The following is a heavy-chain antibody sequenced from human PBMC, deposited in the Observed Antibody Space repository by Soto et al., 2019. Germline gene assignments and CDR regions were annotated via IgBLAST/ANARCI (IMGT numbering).Heavy chain of an antibody. V-gene: IGHV1-18*01. CDR2: ISPYSGKT. CDR1: GYTFTNND. D-gene: IGHD3-22*01. J-gene: IGHJ4*02. CDR3: AREGLLLLPDY. Sequence: QLQLVQSGTEVRKPGASAKVSCKTSGYTFTNNDVCWVRQTPGQGLEWMGWISPYSGKTNYAQKFKGRVTMTTDTSTSTVYMELTSLTSDDTAVYYCAREGLLLLPDYWGQGTLVTVSS.